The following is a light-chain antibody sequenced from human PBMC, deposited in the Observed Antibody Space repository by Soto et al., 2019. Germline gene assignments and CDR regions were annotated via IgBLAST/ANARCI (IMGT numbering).Light chain of an antibody. CDR2: DAS. Sequence: DILMTQSPSTLSASVGDRVTITCRASQSISSWLAWYQQKPGKAPKLLIYDASSLENGVPSRFSGSRSGTEFTLIISSLQHDDFATYYCQQYNTYSWTFGQGTKVEIK. CDR1: QSISSW. J-gene: IGKJ1*01. V-gene: IGKV1-5*01. CDR3: QQYNTYSWT.